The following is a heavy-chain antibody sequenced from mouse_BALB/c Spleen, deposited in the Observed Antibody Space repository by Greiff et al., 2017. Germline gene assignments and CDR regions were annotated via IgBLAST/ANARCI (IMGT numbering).Heavy chain of an antibody. CDR3: TGSPFAY. J-gene: IGHJ3*01. V-gene: IGHV6-3*01. CDR1: GFTFSSYW. CDR2: IRLKSDNYAT. D-gene: IGHD6-1*01. Sequence: EVKVEESGGGLVQPGGSMKLSCVASGFTFSSYWMSWVRQSPEKGLEWVAEIRLKSDNYATHYAESVKGKFTISRDDSKSRLYLQMNSLRAEDTGIYYCTGSPFAYWGQGTLVTVSA.